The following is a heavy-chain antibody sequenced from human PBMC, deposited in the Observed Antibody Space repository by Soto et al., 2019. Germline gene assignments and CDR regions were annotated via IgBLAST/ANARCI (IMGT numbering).Heavy chain of an antibody. J-gene: IGHJ4*02. Sequence: GESLKISCQGSGYAFSSDWIAWVRQMPGKGLEWMAIIYPGDSDTRYNPSLKTRVTMSLDTSKNQVSLKLTSVTAADTAVYYCARGRGEVDYWRQGTQVTVSS. D-gene: IGHD3-16*01. CDR1: GYAFSSDW. CDR2: IYPGDSDT. V-gene: IGHV5-51*01. CDR3: ARGRGEVDY.